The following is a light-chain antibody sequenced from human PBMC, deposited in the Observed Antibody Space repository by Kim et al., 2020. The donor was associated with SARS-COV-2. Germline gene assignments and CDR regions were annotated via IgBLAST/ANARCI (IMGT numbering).Light chain of an antibody. V-gene: IGKV3-20*01. CDR2: SAS. J-gene: IGKJ1*01. CDR3: QQYSSSPAT. CDR1: QRVSSNH. Sequence: PPGERATLPSRASQRVSSNHLAGYQQKPGQAPRLLIYSASSRATGIPDRFSGSGAGTDFTITITRLEPEDFAVYYCQQYSSSPATFGQGTKVEVK.